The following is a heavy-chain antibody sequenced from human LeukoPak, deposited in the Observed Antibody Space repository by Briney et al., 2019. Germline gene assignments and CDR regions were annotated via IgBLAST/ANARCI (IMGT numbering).Heavy chain of an antibody. CDR3: ARDPIQFGRERSGVSDI. J-gene: IGHJ3*02. D-gene: IGHD3-3*01. V-gene: IGHV4-4*07. CDR2: IYTSGST. CDR1: GGSISSYY. Sequence: SETLSLTCTVSGGSISSYYWSWIRQPAGKGLEWIGRIYTSGSTNYNPSLKSRVTMSVDTSKNQFSLKLSSVTAADTAVYYCARDPIQFGRERSGVSDIWGQGTMVTVSS.